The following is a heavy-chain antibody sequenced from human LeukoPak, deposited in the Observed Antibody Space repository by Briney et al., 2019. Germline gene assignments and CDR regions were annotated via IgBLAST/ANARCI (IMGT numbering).Heavy chain of an antibody. CDR1: GFTVSSNY. CDR2: IYSGGST. V-gene: IGHV3-66*01. CDR3: ARDFYDFWSGYPHYYYYGMDV. Sequence: GGSLRLSCAASGFTVSSNYMSWVRQAPGKGLEWVSVIYSGGSTYYADSVKGRFTISRDNSKNTLYLQMNSLRAEDTAVYYCARDFYDFWSGYPHYYYYGMDVWGQGTTVTVSS. J-gene: IGHJ6*02. D-gene: IGHD3-3*01.